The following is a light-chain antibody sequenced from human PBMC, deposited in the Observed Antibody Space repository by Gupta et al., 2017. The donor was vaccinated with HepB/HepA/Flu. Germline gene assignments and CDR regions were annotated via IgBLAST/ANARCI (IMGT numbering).Light chain of an antibody. V-gene: IGLV2-14*01. CDR3: SSYTSSSTWV. CDR2: DVS. CDR1: SSDVGGYNY. J-gene: IGLJ3*02. Sequence: QSALTQPASVSGSPGQSITISCTGTSSDVGGYNYVSWYQQHPGKAPKLMIYDVSNRPSEVSNRFSGSKSGNTASLTISGLQAEDEADYYCSSYTSSSTWVFGGGTKLT.